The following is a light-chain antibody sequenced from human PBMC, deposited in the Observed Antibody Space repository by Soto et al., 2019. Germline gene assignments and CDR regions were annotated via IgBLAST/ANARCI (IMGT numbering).Light chain of an antibody. CDR2: DVS. Sequence: QSVLTQPASVSGSPGQSITISCTGTSSDVGGYNYVSWYQQHPGKAPKLMIYDVSNRPSGVSNRFSGSKSGNTASLTISGLQAEDEADYYCSSYTSSSSSLYVFATGTKVTVL. V-gene: IGLV2-14*01. CDR3: SSYTSSSSSLYV. CDR1: SSDVGGYNY. J-gene: IGLJ1*01.